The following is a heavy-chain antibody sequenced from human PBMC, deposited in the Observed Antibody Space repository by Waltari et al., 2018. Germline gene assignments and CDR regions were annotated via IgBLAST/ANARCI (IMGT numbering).Heavy chain of an antibody. CDR2: ISGSGDRT. J-gene: IGHJ4*02. D-gene: IGHD4-17*01. V-gene: IGHV3-23*01. CDR3: AKGVNTMTTGGDY. CDR1: GYPFSSYA. Sequence: EVQLLESGGGLVQPGGSLRLSCAAYGYPFSSYAMTWVRQAPGKGLEWVSAISGSGDRTYYADSAKGRFTISRDNSKNTLNLQMNSLRGEDTAIYYCAKGVNTMTTGGDYWSQGTLVTVSS.